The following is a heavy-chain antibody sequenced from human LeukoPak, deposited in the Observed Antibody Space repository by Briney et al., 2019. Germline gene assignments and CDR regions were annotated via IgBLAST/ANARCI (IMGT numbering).Heavy chain of an antibody. V-gene: IGHV4-59*01. D-gene: IGHD2-2*01. CDR1: GGSISPYY. CDR2: IFYSGST. CDR3: ARALVVGDATRKYYYYMDV. Sequence: SETLSLTCTVSGGSISPYYWSWIRQPPGKRLEWIGYIFYSGSTSFSPSLKSRVTMSVDTSKNQFSLKLTSVTAADTAVYYCARALVVGDATRKYYYYMDVWGKGTTVTVSS. J-gene: IGHJ6*03.